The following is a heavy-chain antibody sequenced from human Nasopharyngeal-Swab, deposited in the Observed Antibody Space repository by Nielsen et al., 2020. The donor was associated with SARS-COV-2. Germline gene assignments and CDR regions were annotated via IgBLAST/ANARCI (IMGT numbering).Heavy chain of an antibody. CDR3: ARARYYDSSGYYHYFDY. V-gene: IGHV1-69*06. J-gene: IGHJ4*02. CDR2: IIPIFGTA. D-gene: IGHD3-22*01. CDR1: GGTFSSYA. Sequence: SVKVSCKASGGTFSSYAISWVRQAPGQGLEWMGGIIPIFGTANYAQKFQGRVTITADKSTSTAYMELSSLRSEDTAVYYCARARYYDSSGYYHYFDYWGQGTLVTVSS.